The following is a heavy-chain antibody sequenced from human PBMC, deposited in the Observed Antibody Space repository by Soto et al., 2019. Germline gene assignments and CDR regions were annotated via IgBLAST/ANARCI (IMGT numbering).Heavy chain of an antibody. Sequence: QVELVESGGGVVQPGRSLRLSCEASGFTFRSYGMSWVRQAPGKGLEWVAVLWPDGSHETYADSVKGRFTISRDNSKNTVFRQKNGLRAEDTAVYYCASSTLEWLLVFDLWGQGTQVTVSS. D-gene: IGHD3-3*01. CDR1: GFTFRSYG. V-gene: IGHV3-33*03. CDR2: LWPDGSHE. CDR3: ASSTLEWLLVFDL. J-gene: IGHJ5*02.